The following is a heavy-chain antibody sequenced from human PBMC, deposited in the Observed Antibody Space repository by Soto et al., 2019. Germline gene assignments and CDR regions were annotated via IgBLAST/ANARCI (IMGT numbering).Heavy chain of an antibody. J-gene: IGHJ5*02. CDR1: GGSIGGYY. D-gene: IGHD3-10*01. CDR2: ISYSGSA. Sequence: QVQLQESGPGLVKPSETLSLICTVSGGSIGGYYWNWIRQPPGKGLEWMGYISYSGSADYNPSLKSRVTISQDPSRNQFSLRLSSVTAADTATYYCSNSPGSGTYFFSWGQGTLVTVSS. V-gene: IGHV4-59*01. CDR3: SNSPGSGTYFFS.